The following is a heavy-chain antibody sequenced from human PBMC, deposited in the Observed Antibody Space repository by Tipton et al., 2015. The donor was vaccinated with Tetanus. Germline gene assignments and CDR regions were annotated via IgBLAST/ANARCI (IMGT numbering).Heavy chain of an antibody. V-gene: IGHV3-21*04. CDR2: ISGNSNYI. Sequence: SLRLSCAASGFTFRSYTLNWVRQAPGKGLEWVSSISGNSNYIYYADSVKGRFTISRDNAKNSLYLQMNSLRAEDTAVYYCARGCRRDGYNFRSPSPGHTLNWGQGTLVTVSS. CDR3: ARGCRRDGYNFRSPSPGHTLN. CDR1: GFTFRSYT. D-gene: IGHD5-24*01. J-gene: IGHJ4*02.